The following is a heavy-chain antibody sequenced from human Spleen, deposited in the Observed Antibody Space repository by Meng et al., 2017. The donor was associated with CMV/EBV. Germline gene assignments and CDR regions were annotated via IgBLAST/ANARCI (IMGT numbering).Heavy chain of an antibody. Sequence: GESLKISCAASGFTFSSHFVHWVRQPPGKGLEWVAVVSDDGNNKYYADSVKGRFTISRDNSKNTLYLQMYSLRAEDTAVYYCAKDAAAAGTFDYWGQGTLVTVSS. CDR3: AKDAAAAGTFDY. J-gene: IGHJ4*02. CDR1: GFTFSSHF. CDR2: VSDDGNNK. V-gene: IGHV3-30*14. D-gene: IGHD6-13*01.